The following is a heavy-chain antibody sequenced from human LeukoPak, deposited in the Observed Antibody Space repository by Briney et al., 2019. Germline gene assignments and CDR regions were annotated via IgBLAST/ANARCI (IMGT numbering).Heavy chain of an antibody. D-gene: IGHD1-26*01. V-gene: IGHV3-21*01. CDR1: GFTFSSYD. CDR2: ISSSNI. J-gene: IGHJ4*02. Sequence: GGSLRLSCAASGFTFSSYDMNWVRQAPGKGLEWVSTISSSNIYYGESVKGRFTVSRDNAKNSLYLQMKSLRAEDTAVYYCAREVGVGSIFDYWGRGTLVTVSS. CDR3: AREVGVGSIFDY.